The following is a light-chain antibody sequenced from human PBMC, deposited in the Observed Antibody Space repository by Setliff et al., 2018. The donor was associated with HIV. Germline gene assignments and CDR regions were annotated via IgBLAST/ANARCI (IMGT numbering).Light chain of an antibody. CDR1: TSDVGGYNY. Sequence: QSALTQPASVSGSPGQSITISCTGTTSDVGGYNYVSWYQHHPGKAPKVLIYEVTYRPSGVSNRFSGSKSGNTASLTISGLQAEDEADYYCTSYTASNTLVFGGGTKVTV. CDR2: EVT. CDR3: TSYTASNTLV. J-gene: IGLJ3*02. V-gene: IGLV2-14*01.